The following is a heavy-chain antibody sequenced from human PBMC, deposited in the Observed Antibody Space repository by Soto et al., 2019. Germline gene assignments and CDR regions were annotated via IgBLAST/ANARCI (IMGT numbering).Heavy chain of an antibody. V-gene: IGHV4-59*01. CDR3: ARGHYDILTGSPWDYYYYYGMDV. D-gene: IGHD3-9*01. CDR1: GGSISSYY. CDR2: IYYSGST. Sequence: SETLSLTCTVSGGSISSYYWSWIRQPPGKGLEWIGYIYYSGSTNYNPSLKSRVTISVDTSKNQFSLKLSSVTAADTAVYYCARGHYDILTGSPWDYYYYYGMDVWGQGTTVTVSS. J-gene: IGHJ6*02.